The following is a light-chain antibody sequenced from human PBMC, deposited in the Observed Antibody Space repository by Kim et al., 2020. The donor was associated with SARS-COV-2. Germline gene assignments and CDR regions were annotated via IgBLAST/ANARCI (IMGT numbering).Light chain of an antibody. CDR1: QSVSSSY. J-gene: IGKJ1*01. Sequence: EIGLMQSPGTLSLSPGERATLSCRASQSVSSSYLAWYQQKPGQAPRLLIYGASSRPTGIPDRFSGSGSGTDFTLTISRLEPEDFAVYYCQEYGSSPRTFGQGTKV. V-gene: IGKV3-20*01. CDR2: GAS. CDR3: QEYGSSPRT.